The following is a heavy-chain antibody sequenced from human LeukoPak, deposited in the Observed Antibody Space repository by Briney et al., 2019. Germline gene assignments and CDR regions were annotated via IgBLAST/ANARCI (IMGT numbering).Heavy chain of an antibody. CDR3: ATTLRNKPP. D-gene: IGHD5-12*01. J-gene: IGHJ4*02. CDR1: GGTFSSYA. V-gene: IGHV1-69*06. CDR2: IIPVFGTA. Sequence: GASVKVSCKASGGTFSSYAISWVRQAPGQGLEWMGGIIPVFGTANYAQKFQGRVTITADKSTSTAYMELSSLRSEDTGIYYCATTLRNKPPWGQGTLVTVSS.